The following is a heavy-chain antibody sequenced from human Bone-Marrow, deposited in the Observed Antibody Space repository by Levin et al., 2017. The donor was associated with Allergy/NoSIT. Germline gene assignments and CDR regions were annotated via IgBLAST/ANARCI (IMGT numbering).Heavy chain of an antibody. J-gene: IGHJ4*02. CDR3: AKNILLPSARRFAFEY. V-gene: IGHV3-23*01. D-gene: IGHD3-3*01. CDR1: GFTFRDYA. Sequence: QTGGSLRLSCGASGFTFRDYAMSWVRQAPGKGLEWVSTLGGSGDPTYYADSVQGRCTISRDNSKNTRYPQMHSLRAEDTAMYFCAKNILLPSARRFAFEYWGQGTPVTVSS. CDR2: LGGSGDPT.